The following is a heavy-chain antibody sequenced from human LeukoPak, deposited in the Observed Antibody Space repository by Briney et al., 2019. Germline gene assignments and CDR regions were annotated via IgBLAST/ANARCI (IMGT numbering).Heavy chain of an antibody. CDR1: GYTFTSYY. CDR2: IIPIFGTA. Sequence: RASVKVSCKASGYTFTSYYMHWVRQAPGQGLEWMGGIIPIFGTANYAQKFQGRVTITADESTSTAYMELSSLRSEDTAVYYCARETFGDWFDPWGQGTLVTVSS. D-gene: IGHD3-10*01. J-gene: IGHJ5*02. CDR3: ARETFGDWFDP. V-gene: IGHV1-69*13.